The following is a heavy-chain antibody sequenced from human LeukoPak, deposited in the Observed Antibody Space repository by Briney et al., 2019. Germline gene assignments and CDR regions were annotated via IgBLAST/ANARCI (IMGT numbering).Heavy chain of an antibody. Sequence: ASVKVSCKASGYTFTGYYMHWVRQAPGQGLEWMGWINPNSGGTNYAQKFQGRVTMTRDTSISTAYMELSRLRSDDTAVYYCARDNKERQLGGYWGQGTLVTVSS. D-gene: IGHD6-13*01. V-gene: IGHV1-2*02. CDR2: INPNSGGT. CDR3: ARDNKERQLGGY. CDR1: GYTFTGYY. J-gene: IGHJ4*02.